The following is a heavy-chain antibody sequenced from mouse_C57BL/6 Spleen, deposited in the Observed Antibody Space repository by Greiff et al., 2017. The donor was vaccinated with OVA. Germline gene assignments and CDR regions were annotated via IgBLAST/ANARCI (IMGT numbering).Heavy chain of an antibody. D-gene: IGHD1-1*01. CDR3: ARPYGSSPYYYAMDY. CDR1: GFTFSDYG. CDR2: ISSGSSNI. Sequence: EVQLVESGGGLVKPGGSLKLSCAASGFTFSDYGMHWVRQAPEKGLEWVAYISSGSSNIYYADTVKGRFTISRDNAKNTLFLQMTSLRSDDTAVYYCARPYGSSPYYYAMDYWGQGTSVTVSS. J-gene: IGHJ4*01. V-gene: IGHV5-17*01.